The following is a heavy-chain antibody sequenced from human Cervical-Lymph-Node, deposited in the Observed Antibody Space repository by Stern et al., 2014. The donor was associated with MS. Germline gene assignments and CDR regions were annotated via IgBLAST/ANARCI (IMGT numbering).Heavy chain of an antibody. Sequence: QVQLQESGPGLLRPSETLSLNCTVSGASVTSHFWSWIRQPPGKGLEWIGYFYYPGTTNYNASLEGRVAISIDASKTQFSLRLSSVTAADTAVYYCARATDLWGQGILVTVSS. CDR2: FYYPGTT. J-gene: IGHJ5*02. CDR3: ARATDL. CDR1: GASVTSHF. V-gene: IGHV4-59*02.